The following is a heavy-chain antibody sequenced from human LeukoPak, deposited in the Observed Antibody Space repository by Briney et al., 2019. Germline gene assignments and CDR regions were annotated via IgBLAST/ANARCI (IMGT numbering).Heavy chain of an antibody. CDR3: ARGDDFWSGYFPPYYYYGMDV. V-gene: IGHV3-21*01. Sequence: PGGSLRLSCAASGFTFSSYSMNWVRQAPGKGLEWVSSISSSSSYIYYADSAKGRFTISRDNAKNSLYLQMNSLRAEDTAVYYCARGDDFWSGYFPPYYYYGMDVWGQGTTVTVSS. CDR1: GFTFSSYS. J-gene: IGHJ6*02. CDR2: ISSSSSYI. D-gene: IGHD3-3*01.